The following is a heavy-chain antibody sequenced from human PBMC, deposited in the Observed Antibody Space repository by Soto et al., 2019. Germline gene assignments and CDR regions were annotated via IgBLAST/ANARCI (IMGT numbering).Heavy chain of an antibody. CDR3: ARDREVVAATNYYYGMDV. CDR2: IYYSGST. Sequence: SETLSLTCTVSGGSIISGDYYWSLIRQPPGKGLEWIGYIYYSGSTYYNPSLKSRVTISVDTSKNQFSLKLSSVTAADTAVYYCARDREVVAATNYYYGMDVWGHGTTVTVSS. J-gene: IGHJ6*02. CDR1: GGSIISGDYY. V-gene: IGHV4-30-4*01. D-gene: IGHD2-15*01.